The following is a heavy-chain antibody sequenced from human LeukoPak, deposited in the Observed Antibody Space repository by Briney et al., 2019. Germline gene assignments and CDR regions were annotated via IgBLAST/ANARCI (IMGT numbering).Heavy chain of an antibody. J-gene: IGHJ4*02. D-gene: IGHD2-15*01. Sequence: ASVKVSCKASGYTFTSYYMHRVRQAPGQGLEWMGIINPSGGSTSYAQKFQGRVTMTRDTSTSTVYMELSSLRSEDTAVYYCARVRSGGGCYDYWGQGTLVTVSS. V-gene: IGHV1-46*01. CDR3: ARVRSGGGCYDY. CDR2: INPSGGST. CDR1: GYTFTSYY.